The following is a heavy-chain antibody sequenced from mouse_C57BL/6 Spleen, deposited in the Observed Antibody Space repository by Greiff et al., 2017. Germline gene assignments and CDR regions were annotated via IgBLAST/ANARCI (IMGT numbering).Heavy chain of an antibody. CDR2: IHPSDSDT. D-gene: IGHD1-1*01. CDR1: GYTFTSYW. CDR3: AIEEGCYYGSYYAMDY. J-gene: IGHJ4*01. V-gene: IGHV1-74*01. Sequence: QVQLKQPGAELVKPGASVKVSCKASGYTFTSYWMHWVKQRPGQGLEWIGRIHPSDSDTNYTPQIKGKATLTVDKSSSNTYMQLSRLTCEYAAVYYCAIEEGCYYGSYYAMDYWGQGTSVTVAS.